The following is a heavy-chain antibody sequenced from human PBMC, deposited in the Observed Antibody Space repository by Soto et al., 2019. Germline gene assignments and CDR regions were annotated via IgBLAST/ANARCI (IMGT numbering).Heavy chain of an antibody. CDR1: GFTFSAYW. CDR2: LNTDGSHI. V-gene: IGHV3-74*01. Sequence: PGGSLRLSCAATGFTFSAYWMHWVRQVPGKGLVWVSRLNTDGSHIDYADSVKGRFTISRDNAKNTLHLQMDSLTPEDTALYYCVRGLYGDPAGFDSWGQGTLVTVSS. D-gene: IGHD4-17*01. CDR3: VRGLYGDPAGFDS. J-gene: IGHJ4*02.